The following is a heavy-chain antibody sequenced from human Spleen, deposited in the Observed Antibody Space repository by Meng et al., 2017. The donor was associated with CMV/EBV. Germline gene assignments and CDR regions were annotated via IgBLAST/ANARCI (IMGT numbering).Heavy chain of an antibody. V-gene: IGHV4-38-2*02. D-gene: IGHD3-3*01. CDR1: GSSTMSDYH. CDR2: ISHGGRT. CDR3: ARDRSNELAFYAFWSGLFDAFDI. Sequence: SQTLSLTCSVSGSSTMSDYHWGWVRQPPGKGLEWIGPISHGGRTYYSPSLKSRGTISLDTSNNQFSLRLTSMTAADTAVYFCARDRSNELAFYAFWSGLFDAFDIWGQGTMVTVSS. J-gene: IGHJ3*02.